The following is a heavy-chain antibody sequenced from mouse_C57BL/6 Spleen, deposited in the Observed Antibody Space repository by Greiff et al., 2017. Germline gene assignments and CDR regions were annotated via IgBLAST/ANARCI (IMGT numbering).Heavy chain of an antibody. D-gene: IGHD2-5*01. J-gene: IGHJ4*01. V-gene: IGHV2-2*01. CDR1: GFSLTSYG. CDR2: IWSGGST. CDR3: ARNHYSNYSYAMDY. Sequence: VQGVESGPGLVQPSQSLSITCTVSGFSLTSYGVHWVRQSPGKGLEWLGVIWSGGSTDYNAAFISRLSISKDNSKSQVFFKMNSLQADDTAIYYCARNHYSNYSYAMDYWGQGTSVTVSS.